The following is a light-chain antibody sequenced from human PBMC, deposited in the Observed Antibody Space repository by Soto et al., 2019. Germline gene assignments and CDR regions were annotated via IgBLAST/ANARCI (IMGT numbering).Light chain of an antibody. CDR1: QDISNY. CDR2: EAS. CDR3: QQVKRDLPLT. Sequence: IQLTQSPSSLSASVGDRVIITCRASQDISNYVAWYQQKAGKAPKVLIYEASTLHSGVPSRFRGSGSGTEFTLTIDSLQPADFATYYCQQVKRDLPLTFGGGTKVEIK. J-gene: IGKJ4*01. V-gene: IGKV1-9*01.